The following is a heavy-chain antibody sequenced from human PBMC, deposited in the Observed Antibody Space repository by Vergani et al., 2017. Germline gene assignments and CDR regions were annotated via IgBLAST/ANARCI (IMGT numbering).Heavy chain of an antibody. D-gene: IGHD4-11*01. CDR2: ISNIGNTI. Sequence: QVQLVESGGGLVKPGGSLRLSCAASGFSFSDHYMTWIRQAPGQGLEWVSYISNIGNTIEYADSVKGRFSLSRDNAKSALFLQMDSLRAEDPAVYYCERDHRDYNNSPGTLDSCGQGAMVTVSS. J-gene: IGHJ3*02. CDR3: ERDHRDYNNSPGTLDS. V-gene: IGHV3-11*01. CDR1: GFSFSDHY.